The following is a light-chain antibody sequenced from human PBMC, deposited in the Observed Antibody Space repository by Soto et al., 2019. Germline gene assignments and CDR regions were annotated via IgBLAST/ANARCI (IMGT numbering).Light chain of an antibody. Sequence: DIEMTQSPSSLSASVGDGVTITCQASQDISNYLNWYQQKTGRAPKLLIYDASNLESGVSSRFSGSRSGTDFSLTINSLQPDDFATYYCQQYDDFPLTFGQGTRLE. V-gene: IGKV1-33*01. CDR1: QDISNY. CDR3: QQYDDFPLT. J-gene: IGKJ5*01. CDR2: DAS.